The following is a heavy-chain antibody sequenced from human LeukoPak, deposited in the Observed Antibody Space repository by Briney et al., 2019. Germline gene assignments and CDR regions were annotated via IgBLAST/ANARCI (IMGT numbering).Heavy chain of an antibody. V-gene: IGHV4-59*01. CDR2: IYYSGST. CDR1: GGSISSYY. D-gene: IGHD3-10*01. Sequence: PSETLSLTCTVSGGSISSYYWSWIRQPPGKGLEWIAYIYYSGSTNYNPSLKSRVTISLDTSKNQFSLKLTSVTAADTAVYYCASSLGTYYYGSGSHAPLYFDYWGQGTLVTVSS. J-gene: IGHJ4*02. CDR3: ASSLGTYYYGSGSHAPLYFDY.